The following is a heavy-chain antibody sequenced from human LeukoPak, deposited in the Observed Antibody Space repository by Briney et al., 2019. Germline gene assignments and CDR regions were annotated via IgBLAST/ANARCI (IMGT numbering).Heavy chain of an antibody. CDR1: GFTFSSYE. Sequence: PGGSLRLSCAASGFTFSSYEMNWVRQAPGKGLEWVSYIGSSGSTIYYADSVKGRFTISRDNAKNSLYLQMNRLRAEDTAVYYCASGMPGHYYGSGSLDYWGQGTLVTVSS. V-gene: IGHV3-48*03. CDR3: ASGMPGHYYGSGSLDY. CDR2: IGSSGSTI. J-gene: IGHJ4*02. D-gene: IGHD3-10*01.